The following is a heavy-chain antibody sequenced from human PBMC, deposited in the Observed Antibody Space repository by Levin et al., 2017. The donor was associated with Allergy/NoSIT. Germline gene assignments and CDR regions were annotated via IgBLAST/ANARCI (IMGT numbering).Heavy chain of an antibody. V-gene: IGHV3-11*01. J-gene: IGHJ4*02. D-gene: IGHD2-2*01. CDR1: GFTFRDYY. CDR2: ISTRGDTL. CDR3: ATLLPAADIPFDY. Sequence: KAGGSLRLSCAASGFTFRDYYMTWIRQAPGKGLEWISYISTRGDTLYYADSVKGRFTISRDNTENSLHLQMNSLRAEDSAIYYCATLLPAADIPFDYWGQGTLVTVSS.